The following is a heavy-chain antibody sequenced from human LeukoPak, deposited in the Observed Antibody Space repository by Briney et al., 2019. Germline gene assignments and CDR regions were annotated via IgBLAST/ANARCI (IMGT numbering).Heavy chain of an antibody. J-gene: IGHJ4*02. D-gene: IGHD3-22*01. Sequence: ASVKVSCKASGYTFTSYDINWVRQATGQGLEWMGWMNPNSGNTGYAQKFQGRVTMTRNTSISTAYMELSSLRSEDTAVYYCARVVDSGGYILFDYWGQGTLVTVSS. CDR2: MNPNSGNT. CDR3: ARVVDSGGYILFDY. CDR1: GYTFTSYD. V-gene: IGHV1-8*01.